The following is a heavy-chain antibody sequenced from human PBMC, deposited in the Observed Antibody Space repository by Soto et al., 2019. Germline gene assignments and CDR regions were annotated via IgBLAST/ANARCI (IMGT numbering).Heavy chain of an antibody. CDR2: IKSKADGGTT. D-gene: IGHD3-10*01. CDR3: TSEMRHTTTWYGAFNV. V-gene: IGHV3-15*01. J-gene: IGHJ3*01. CDR1: GFSFSSAW. Sequence: EVQLVESGGGLVKPGGSLRLSCAATGFSFSSAWMDWVRQAPGKGLEWVGRIKSKADGGTTDSATPVKSRFTISRDDSRKILFLQLSNLETEDAAIYYCTSEMRHTTTWYGAFNVWGQGAMITVSS.